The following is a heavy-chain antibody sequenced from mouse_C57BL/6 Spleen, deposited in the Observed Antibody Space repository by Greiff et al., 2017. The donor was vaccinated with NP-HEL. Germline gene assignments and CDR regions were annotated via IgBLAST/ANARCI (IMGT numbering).Heavy chain of an antibody. CDR3: TRGGNYGHYAMDY. CDR1: GFTFSSYA. CDR2: ISSGGDYI. V-gene: IGHV5-9-1*02. Sequence: EVKLMESGEGLVKPGGSLKLSCAASGFTFSSYAMSWVRQTPEKRLEWVAYISSGGDYIYYADTVKGRFTISRDNARNTLYLQMSSLKSKDTAMYYCTRGGNYGHYAMDYWGQGTSVTVSS. J-gene: IGHJ4*01. D-gene: IGHD2-1*01.